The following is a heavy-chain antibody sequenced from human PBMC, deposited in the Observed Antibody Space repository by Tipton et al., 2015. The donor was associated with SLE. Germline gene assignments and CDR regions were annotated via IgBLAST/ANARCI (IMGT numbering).Heavy chain of an antibody. CDR3: ARALVATTPFDY. Sequence: TLSLTCAVYGGSFSGYYWSWIRQPPGKGLEWIGEISHSGSTKYKPSLKSRVTISVDTSKNQFSLKLSSVTAADTAVYYCARALVATTPFDYWGQGTLVTVSS. CDR2: ISHSGST. D-gene: IGHD5-12*01. V-gene: IGHV4-34*01. J-gene: IGHJ4*02. CDR1: GGSFSGYY.